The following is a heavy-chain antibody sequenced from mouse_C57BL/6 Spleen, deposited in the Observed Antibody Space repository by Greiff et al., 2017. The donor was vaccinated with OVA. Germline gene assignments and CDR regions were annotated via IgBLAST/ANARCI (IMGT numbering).Heavy chain of an antibody. Sequence: QVQLQQPGAELVRPGSSVKLSCKASGYTFTSYWMHWVKQRPIQGLEWIGNIDPSDSETHYNQKFKDKATLTVDKSSSTAYMQLSSLTSEDSAVYYCARDYSNYGAMDYWGQGTSVTVSS. CDR2: IDPSDSET. D-gene: IGHD2-5*01. J-gene: IGHJ4*01. V-gene: IGHV1-52*01. CDR1: GYTFTSYW. CDR3: ARDYSNYGAMDY.